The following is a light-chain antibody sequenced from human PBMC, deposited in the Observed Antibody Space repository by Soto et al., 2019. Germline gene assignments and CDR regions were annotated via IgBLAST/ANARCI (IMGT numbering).Light chain of an antibody. CDR2: DAS. Sequence: PGESATLSCRASRSVSSYLAWYQQKPGQAPRLVIFDASTRATGIPDRFSGSGSGTDFTLTISRLEPEEFAVYYCQQYGSSGTFGQGTKVDI. CDR1: RSVSSY. CDR3: QQYGSSGT. J-gene: IGKJ1*01. V-gene: IGKV3-20*01.